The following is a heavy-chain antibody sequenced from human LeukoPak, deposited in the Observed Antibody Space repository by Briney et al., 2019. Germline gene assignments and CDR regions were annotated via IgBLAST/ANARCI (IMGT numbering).Heavy chain of an antibody. CDR1: GGSFSGYY. CDR3: ARARGVIYYYYYGMDV. CDR2: INHSGST. Sequence: SETLSLTCAVYGGSFSGYYWSWIRQPPGKGLEWIGEINHSGSTNYNPSLKSRVTISVDTSKNQFSLKLSSVTAADTAVYYCARARGVIYYYYYGMDVWGKGTTVTVSS. D-gene: IGHD3-10*01. V-gene: IGHV4-34*01. J-gene: IGHJ6*04.